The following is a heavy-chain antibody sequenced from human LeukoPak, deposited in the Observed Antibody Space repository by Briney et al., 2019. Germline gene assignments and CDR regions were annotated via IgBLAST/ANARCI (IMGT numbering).Heavy chain of an antibody. CDR1: GFTFDDYA. J-gene: IGHJ4*02. Sequence: GRSLRLSCAASGFTFDDYAMHWVRQAPGKGLEWVSSISSSSSYIYYADSVKGRFTISRDNAKNSLYLQMNSLRAEDTAVYYCAVYSSGYYYEVYWGQGTLVTVSS. D-gene: IGHD3-22*01. CDR3: AVYSSGYYYEVY. CDR2: ISSSSSYI. V-gene: IGHV3-21*01.